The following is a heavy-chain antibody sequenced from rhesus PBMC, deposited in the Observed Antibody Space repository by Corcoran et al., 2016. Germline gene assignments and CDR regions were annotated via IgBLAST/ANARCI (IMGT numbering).Heavy chain of an antibody. V-gene: IGHV4-169*01. CDR2: FHGSGSST. CDR3: ARYDVRYLDWFP. Sequence: QLQLQESGPGLVKPSETLSVTCAVSGGSISSSYWSGIRQARGKGLEWIGYFHGSGSSTNYNPSLRSRVTLSVETSKTQLSLKLSSVTAADTAMYYCARYDVRYLDWFPWGQGALVTVSS. D-gene: IGHD3-3*01. CDR1: GGSISSSY. J-gene: IGHJ1*01.